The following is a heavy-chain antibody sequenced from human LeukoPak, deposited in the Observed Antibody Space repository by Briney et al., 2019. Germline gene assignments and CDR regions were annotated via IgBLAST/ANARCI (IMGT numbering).Heavy chain of an antibody. V-gene: IGHV3-23*01. CDR3: AKGEYSSGWTDFDY. J-gene: IGHJ4*02. D-gene: IGHD6-19*01. CDR2: ISGSGGST. Sequence: GGSLRLSCAASGFTFSSYAMSWVRQAPGKGLEWVSGISGSGGSTYYADSVKGRFTISRDNSKNTLYLQMNSLRAEDTAVYYCAKGEYSSGWTDFDYWGQGTLVTVSS. CDR1: GFTFSSYA.